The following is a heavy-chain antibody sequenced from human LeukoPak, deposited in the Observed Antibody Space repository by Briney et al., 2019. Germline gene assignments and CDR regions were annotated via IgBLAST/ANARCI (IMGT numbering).Heavy chain of an antibody. CDR1: GGSFSGYY. V-gene: IGHV4-34*01. Sequence: SETLSLTCAVYGGSFSGYYWSWIRQPPGKGLEWIGEINHSGSTNYNPSLKSRVTISVDTSKNQFSLKLSSVTAADTAVYYCARDGYNHTDAFDIWGQGPMVTVSS. CDR2: INHSGST. J-gene: IGHJ3*02. D-gene: IGHD5-24*01. CDR3: ARDGYNHTDAFDI.